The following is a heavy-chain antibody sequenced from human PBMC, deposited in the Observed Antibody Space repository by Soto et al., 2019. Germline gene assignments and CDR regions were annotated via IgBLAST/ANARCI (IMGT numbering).Heavy chain of an antibody. CDR1: GGSISSGGFY. V-gene: IGHV4-31*03. J-gene: IGHJ6*03. CDR2: IYDSGST. D-gene: IGHD3-3*01. Sequence: SETLSLTCTVSGGSISSGGFYWSWIRQHPGKGLECIGYIYDSGSTYYNPSLKGRVSTSVDTSRNQFSMKLTSVTAADSAVYYCASLNYDFWSGYYKARDYYYMDVWGKGTTVTVS. CDR3: ASLNYDFWSGYYKARDYYYMDV.